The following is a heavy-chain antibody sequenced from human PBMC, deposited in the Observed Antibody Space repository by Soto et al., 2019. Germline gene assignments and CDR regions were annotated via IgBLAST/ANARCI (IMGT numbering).Heavy chain of an antibody. CDR2: IYYSGST. CDR1: GGSISSSSYY. CDR3: ARGRVRTNIWFGELFFPFDY. D-gene: IGHD3-10*01. J-gene: IGHJ4*02. V-gene: IGHV4-39*01. Sequence: PSETLSLTCTVSGGSISSSSYYWGWIRQPPGKGLEWIGSIYYSGSTYYNPSLKSRVTISVDTSKNQFSLKLSSVTAADTAVYYCARGRVRTNIWFGELFFPFDYWGQGTLVTVSS.